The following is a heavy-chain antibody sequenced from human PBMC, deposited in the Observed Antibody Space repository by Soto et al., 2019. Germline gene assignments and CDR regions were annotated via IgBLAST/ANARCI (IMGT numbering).Heavy chain of an antibody. D-gene: IGHD4-17*01. V-gene: IGHV4-59*01. J-gene: IGHJ4*02. CDR1: GGSISSYY. Sequence: QVQLQESGPGLVKPSETLSLTCTVSGGSISSYYWSWIRQPPGKGLEWIGYIYYSGSTNYNPSLKSRVXXSXDXXKNQFSLKLSSVTAADTAVYYCARYGDYHQIVFDYWGQGTLVTVSS. CDR3: ARYGDYHQIVFDY. CDR2: IYYSGST.